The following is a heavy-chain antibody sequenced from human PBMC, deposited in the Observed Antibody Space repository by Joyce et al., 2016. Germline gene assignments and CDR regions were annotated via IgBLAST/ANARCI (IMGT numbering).Heavy chain of an antibody. CDR2: ISYDGIYK. V-gene: IGHV3-30*18. J-gene: IGHJ4*02. Sequence: QVQLVESGGGVVQPGRSLRLSCAASGLTLSNDGVHWVRQAPGKGLEWVAVISYDGIYKDYADSVKGRFTISRDNSKNTVFLEMNSLRTEDTAVYYCAKILTATYSSGWFLDYWGQGTLVTVSS. CDR1: GLTLSNDG. CDR3: AKILTATYSSGWFLDY. D-gene: IGHD6-25*01.